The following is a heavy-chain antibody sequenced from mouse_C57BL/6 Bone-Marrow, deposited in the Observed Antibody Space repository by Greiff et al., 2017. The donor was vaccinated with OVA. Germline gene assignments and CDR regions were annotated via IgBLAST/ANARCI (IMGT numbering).Heavy chain of an antibody. V-gene: IGHV1-50*01. CDR1: GYTFTSYW. Sequence: QVQLQQPGAELVKPGASVKLSCKASGYTFTSYWMQWVKQRPGQGLEWIGEIDPSDSYTNYNQKFKGKATLTVDTSSSTAYMQLSSLTSEDSAVYYCARFNYSNPFDYWGQGTTLTVSS. D-gene: IGHD2-5*01. CDR2: IDPSDSYT. CDR3: ARFNYSNPFDY. J-gene: IGHJ2*01.